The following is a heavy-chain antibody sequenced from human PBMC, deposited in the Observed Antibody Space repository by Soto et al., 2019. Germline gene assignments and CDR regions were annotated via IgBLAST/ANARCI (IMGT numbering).Heavy chain of an antibody. CDR2: SYPGDSDT. J-gene: IGHJ4*02. Sequence: PGESLKISCKGSGYSFTSYWIGWVRQMPGKGLERMGISYPGDSDTRYSPRVQGQVTTSADKSTSTAYLQWSSLKAADTAMYYCAGSAGLYSSSALDYWGQGTLVTVSS. V-gene: IGHV5-51*01. CDR3: AGSAGLYSSSALDY. CDR1: GYSFTSYW. D-gene: IGHD6-6*01.